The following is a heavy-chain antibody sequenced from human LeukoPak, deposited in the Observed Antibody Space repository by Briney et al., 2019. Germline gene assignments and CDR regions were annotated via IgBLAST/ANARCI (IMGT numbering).Heavy chain of an antibody. CDR1: GFTFSSYT. V-gene: IGHV3-21*01. Sequence: GGSLRLSCAASGFTFSSYTTNWVRQAPGKGLEWVSSIVNSSYIYYADSVKGRFTISRDNAKNSLYLQMNSLRAEDTAVYYCARDRRFYDYAWGSYRFNAFDIWGQGTMVTVSS. J-gene: IGHJ3*02. CDR3: ARDRRFYDYAWGSYRFNAFDI. CDR2: IVNSSYI. D-gene: IGHD3-16*02.